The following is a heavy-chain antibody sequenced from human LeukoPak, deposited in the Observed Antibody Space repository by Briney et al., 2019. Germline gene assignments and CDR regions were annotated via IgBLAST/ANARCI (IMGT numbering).Heavy chain of an antibody. Sequence: ASVKVSCKSSGYTFTTYGISWVRQAPGQGLEWMGWNSGYNSNTNYAQKLQGRVTMTTDTSTSTAYMELRSLRSDDTAVYYCARDASVTTNDAFDIWGQGTMVTVSS. V-gene: IGHV1-18*01. CDR1: GYTFTTYG. J-gene: IGHJ3*02. D-gene: IGHD4-17*01. CDR3: ARDASVTTNDAFDI. CDR2: NSGYNSNT.